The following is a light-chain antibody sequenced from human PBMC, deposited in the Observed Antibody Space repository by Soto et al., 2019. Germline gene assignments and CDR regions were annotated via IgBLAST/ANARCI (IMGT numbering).Light chain of an antibody. J-gene: IGKJ1*01. CDR1: QSVSSW. V-gene: IGKV1-5*01. CDR2: DAS. CDR3: EQYKSYST. Sequence: DIQMTQSPSTLSASVGDRVTITCRASQSVSSWLAWYQQKPRKDPKLLIYDASSLESGVPSRFSGSGSGTEFTLSISSLQPDDFATYYCEQYKSYSTFGQGTKVDIK.